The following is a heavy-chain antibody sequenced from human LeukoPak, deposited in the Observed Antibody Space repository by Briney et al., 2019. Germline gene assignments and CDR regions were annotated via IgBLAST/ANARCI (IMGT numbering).Heavy chain of an antibody. V-gene: IGHV4-38-2*01. CDR1: GYSISSGYY. D-gene: IGHD6-13*01. J-gene: IGHJ5*02. CDR3: ARGRIAAAGRSSNWFDP. CDR2: IYHSGST. Sequence: SETLSLTCAVSGYSISSGYYWGWIRQPPGKGLEWIGSIYHSGSTYYNPSLKSRVTISVDTSKNQFSLKLSSVTAADTAVYYCARGRIAAAGRSSNWFDPWGQGTLVTVSS.